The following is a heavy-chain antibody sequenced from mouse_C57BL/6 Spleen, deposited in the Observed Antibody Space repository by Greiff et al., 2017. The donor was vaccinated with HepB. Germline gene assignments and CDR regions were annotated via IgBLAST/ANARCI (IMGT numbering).Heavy chain of an antibody. Sequence: VQLKESGPGLVKPSQSLSLTCSVTGYSITSGYYWNWIRQFPGNKLEWMGYISYDGSNNYNPSLKNRISITRDTSKNQFFLKLNSVTTEDTATYYCARNDGYYRWYFDVWGTGTTVTVSS. CDR2: ISYDGSN. CDR3: ARNDGYYRWYFDV. V-gene: IGHV3-6*01. D-gene: IGHD2-3*01. CDR1: GYSITSGYY. J-gene: IGHJ1*03.